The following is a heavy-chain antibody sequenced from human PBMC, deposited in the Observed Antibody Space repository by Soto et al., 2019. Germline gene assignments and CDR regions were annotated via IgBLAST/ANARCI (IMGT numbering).Heavy chain of an antibody. J-gene: IGHJ5*02. V-gene: IGHV1-69*01. CDR3: ARAIVGPTTTGWLDP. D-gene: IGHD1-26*01. CDR2: IIPIFGTA. CDR1: GGTFSRYA. Sequence: QVQLVQSGAEVKKPGSSVQVSCKASGGTFSRYAISWVRQAPGQGLEWMGGIIPIFGTANYAQKFQGRVTITADESTSTAYMELSSLRFEDTAVYYCARAIVGPTTTGWLDPWGQGTLVTVS.